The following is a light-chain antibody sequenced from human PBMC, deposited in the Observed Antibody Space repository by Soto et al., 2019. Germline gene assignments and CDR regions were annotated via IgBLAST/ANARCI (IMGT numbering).Light chain of an antibody. Sequence: EFVLTQSPGTLSLSPGERATLSCRASQSVSSSYLAWYQQKPGQAPRLLIYGASGRATGIPDRFSGSGSGTDFTLTISRLEPEDFAVYYCQQYGSSPRTFGQGTKVDIK. CDR3: QQYGSSPRT. J-gene: IGKJ1*01. CDR2: GAS. V-gene: IGKV3-20*01. CDR1: QSVSSSY.